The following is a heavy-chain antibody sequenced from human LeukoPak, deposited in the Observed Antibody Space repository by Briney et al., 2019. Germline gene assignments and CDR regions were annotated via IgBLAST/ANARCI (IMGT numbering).Heavy chain of an antibody. D-gene: IGHD2-2*02. J-gene: IGHJ6*03. CDR3: ARDQYCSSTSCYTGGFTSYYYYYMDV. V-gene: IGHV4-4*07. CDR2: IYTSGST. Sequence: SETLSLTCTVSGGTISSYYWSWIRQPAGKGLEWIGRIYTSGSTNYNPSLKSRVTMSVDTSKNQFSLKLSSVTAADTAVYYCARDQYCSSTSCYTGGFTSYYYYYMDVWGKGTTVTVSS. CDR1: GGTISSYY.